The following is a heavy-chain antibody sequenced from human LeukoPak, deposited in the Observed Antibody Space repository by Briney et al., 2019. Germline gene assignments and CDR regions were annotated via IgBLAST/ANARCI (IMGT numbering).Heavy chain of an antibody. J-gene: IGHJ5*02. V-gene: IGHV4-59*01. CDR3: ARHYYDSSATGFDP. CDR2: IYYSGST. CDR1: GGSISSYY. D-gene: IGHD3-22*01. Sequence: SETLSLTCTGSGGSISSYYWSWIRQPPGKGLEWIGYIYYSGSTNYNPSLKSRVTISVDTSKNQFSLKLSSVTAADTAVYYCARHYYDSSATGFDPWGQGTLVTVSS.